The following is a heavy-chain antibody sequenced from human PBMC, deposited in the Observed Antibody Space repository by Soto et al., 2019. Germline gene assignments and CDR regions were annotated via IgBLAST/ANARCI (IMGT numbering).Heavy chain of an antibody. J-gene: IGHJ6*02. D-gene: IGHD1-7*01. CDR1: GGSIRDYF. CDR2: ISSSGTV. Sequence: ETLSLTCSVSGGSIRDYFWTWIRQSPGRGLEWIGYISSSGTVKYNSSLKSRVTISLDRSRNQFSLKLSSVTAAETAVYFCARDRKLELPGNYYYYGMDVWGQGTTVTVSS. CDR3: ARDRKLELPGNYYYYGMDV. V-gene: IGHV4-59*01.